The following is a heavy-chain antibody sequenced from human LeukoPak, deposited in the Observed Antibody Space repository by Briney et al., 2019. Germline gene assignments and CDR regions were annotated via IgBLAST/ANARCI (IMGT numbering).Heavy chain of an antibody. D-gene: IGHD1-1*01. CDR2: ISYDGSNK. CDR1: GFTFNIYP. J-gene: IGHJ4*02. CDR3: AKSSANWDDGFDY. Sequence: GDSLRLFCLASGFTFNIYPMTWVRQSPGEGLEGGAVISYDGSNKYYADSVKGRFTISRDNSKNTLYLQMNSLRAEDTAVYYCAKSSANWDDGFDYWGQGTLVTVSS. V-gene: IGHV3-30*18.